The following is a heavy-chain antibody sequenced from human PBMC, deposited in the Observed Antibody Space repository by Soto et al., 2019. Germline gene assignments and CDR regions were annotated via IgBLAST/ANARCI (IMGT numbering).Heavy chain of an antibody. CDR2: IWYDGSNK. CDR1: GFTFSSYG. D-gene: IGHD3-16*01. CDR3: ARDFWGEYYDYVWGSYSGGYGIDV. Sequence: QVQLVESGGGVVQPGRSLRLSCAASGFTFSSYGMHWVRQAPGKGLEWVAVIWYDGSNKYYADSVKGRFTISRDNSKNRLYLQMNSLRAEDTAVYYCARDFWGEYYDYVWGSYSGGYGIDVWGQGTTVTVSS. J-gene: IGHJ6*02. V-gene: IGHV3-33*01.